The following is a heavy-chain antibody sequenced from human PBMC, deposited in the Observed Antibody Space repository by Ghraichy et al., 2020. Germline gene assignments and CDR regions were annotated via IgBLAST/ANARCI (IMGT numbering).Heavy chain of an antibody. CDR1: GGSISGYF. V-gene: IGHV4-59*01. CDR3: ARGGTMSAWRLDP. D-gene: IGHD1-26*01. Sequence: SQTLSLTCTVSGGSISGYFWNWIRQPPGKGLEWIAYISYTGTTHYNPSFKSRVTISVDTSKNQFSLKVTSVTAADTALYYCARGGTMSAWRLDPWGQGTPVIVSS. CDR2: ISYTGTT. J-gene: IGHJ5*02.